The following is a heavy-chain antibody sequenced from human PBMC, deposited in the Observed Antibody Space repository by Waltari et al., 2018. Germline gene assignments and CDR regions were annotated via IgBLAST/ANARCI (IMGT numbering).Heavy chain of an antibody. CDR3: ARGGHVDWLPPDY. V-gene: IGHV3-74*01. CDR1: GFSFGSFW. D-gene: IGHD3-9*01. CDR2: NQTDGSGT. Sequence: EVQLVESGGDLVQPGGSLRLSFAASGFSFGSFWLPGVRQAPGTGLVWVSRNQTDGSGTRYADSVEGRFTISRDNTKNTLYLQMNSLRVEDTAVYYCARGGHVDWLPPDYWGQGTLVTVSS. J-gene: IGHJ4*02.